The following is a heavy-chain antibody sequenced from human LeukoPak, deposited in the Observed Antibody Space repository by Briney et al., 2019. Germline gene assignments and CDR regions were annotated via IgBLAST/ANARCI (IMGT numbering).Heavy chain of an antibody. CDR2: IYSGGST. V-gene: IGHV3-66*01. CDR3: ARDNARPGDY. J-gene: IGHJ4*02. D-gene: IGHD6-6*01. Sequence: GGSLRLSCAASGFTFSSYAMSWVRQAPGKGLEWVSVIYSGGSTYYADSVKGRFTISRDNSKNTLYLQMNSLRAEDTAVYYCARDNARPGDYWGQGTLVTVSS. CDR1: GFTFSSYA.